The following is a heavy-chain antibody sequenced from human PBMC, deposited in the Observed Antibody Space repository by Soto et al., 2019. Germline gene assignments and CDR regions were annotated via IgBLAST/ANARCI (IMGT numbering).Heavy chain of an antibody. V-gene: IGHV2-5*01. Sequence: SGPTLVNPTQTLTLTCTFSGFSLSTSGVGVGWIRQPPGKALEWLALIYWNDDKRYSPSLKSRLTITKDTSKNQVVLTMTNMDPVDTATYYCAHVYYDILTGYYLPYSFDFWGQGTLVTVSS. D-gene: IGHD3-9*01. CDR2: IYWNDDK. J-gene: IGHJ4*02. CDR1: GFSLSTSGVG. CDR3: AHVYYDILTGYYLPYSFDF.